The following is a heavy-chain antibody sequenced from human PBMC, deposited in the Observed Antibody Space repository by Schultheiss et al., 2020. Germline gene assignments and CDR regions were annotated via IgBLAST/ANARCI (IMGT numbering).Heavy chain of an antibody. CDR2: IYYSGST. Sequence: SETLSLTCSVSGGSVSSGTNYWSWIRQPPGKGLEWIGHIYYSGSTNYNPSLKSRVTVSVDTSKNQFSLKLSSVTAADTAVYYCARAAGSTSRGYYYYYGVDVWGQGTTVTVYS. D-gene: IGHD2-2*01. CDR3: ARAAGSTSRGYYYYYGVDV. V-gene: IGHV4-61*01. CDR1: GGSVSSGTNY. J-gene: IGHJ6*02.